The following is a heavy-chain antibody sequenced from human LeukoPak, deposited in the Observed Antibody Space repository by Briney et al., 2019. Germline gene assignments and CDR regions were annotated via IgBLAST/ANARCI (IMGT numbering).Heavy chain of an antibody. CDR2: IFYSGST. CDR3: ATNICSSTTCYTPFDH. D-gene: IGHD2-2*02. V-gene: IGHV4-39*01. Sequence: PSETLSLTCTVSRGSISSSSYYWGWIRQPPGKGLEWIGSIFYSGSTYYNPSLKSRVTISVDTSKNQFSLKLNSVTAADTAVYFCATNICSSTTCYTPFDHWGQGTLVTVSS. J-gene: IGHJ4*02. CDR1: RGSISSSSYY.